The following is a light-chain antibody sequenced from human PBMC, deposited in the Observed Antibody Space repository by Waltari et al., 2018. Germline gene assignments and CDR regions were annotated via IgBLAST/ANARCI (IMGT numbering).Light chain of an antibody. Sequence: QSALTQPPSASGSPGQSVAISCTGTRSDVGGYTYVSWYQQHPGKAPKLIIYEVSKRPSGVPDRFSGSKSGNTASLTVSGLQADDEADFYCSSYAGSNDPVVFGGGTKLTVL. CDR1: RSDVGGYTY. CDR3: SSYAGSNDPVV. CDR2: EVS. V-gene: IGLV2-8*01. J-gene: IGLJ2*01.